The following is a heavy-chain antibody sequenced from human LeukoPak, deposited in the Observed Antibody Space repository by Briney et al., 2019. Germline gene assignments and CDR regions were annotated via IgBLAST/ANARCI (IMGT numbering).Heavy chain of an antibody. CDR2: IYTSGST. J-gene: IGHJ5*02. CDR3: ARRTWSGYHNWFDP. Sequence: SETLSLTCTVSGGSISSYYWSWIRQPPGKGLEWIGYIYTSGSTNYNPSLKSRVTISVDTSKNQFSLKLSSVTAADTAVYYYARRTWSGYHNWFDPWGQGTLVTVSS. D-gene: IGHD3-3*01. CDR1: GGSISSYY. V-gene: IGHV4-4*09.